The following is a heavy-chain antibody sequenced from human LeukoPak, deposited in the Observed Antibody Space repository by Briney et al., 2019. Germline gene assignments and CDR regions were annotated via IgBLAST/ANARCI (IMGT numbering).Heavy chain of an antibody. Sequence: GESLKISCKGSGYSFTSNWIGWVRQMPGKGLEWMGFIYPGDSDTRYSPSFQGQVTISADKSISTAYLQWSSLKASDTAMYYCARPPRVEYGTSGYSVPDYWGQGTLVTVSS. CDR2: IYPGDSDT. CDR3: ARPPRVEYGTSGYSVPDY. V-gene: IGHV5-51*01. J-gene: IGHJ4*02. D-gene: IGHD3-22*01. CDR1: GYSFTSNW.